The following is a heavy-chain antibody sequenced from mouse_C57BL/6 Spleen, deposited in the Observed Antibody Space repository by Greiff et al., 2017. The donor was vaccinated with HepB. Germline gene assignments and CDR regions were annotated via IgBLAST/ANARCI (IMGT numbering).Heavy chain of an antibody. CDR3: SSSKAPVVAPFFVS. J-gene: IGHJ2*02. Sequence: EVKLVESGGGLVQPGGSLSLSCAASGFTFTDYYMSWVRQPPGKALEWLGFIRNKANGYTTEYSASVKGRFTISRDNSQSILYLQMNALRAEDSATYFCSSSKAPVVAPFFVSWGQATSLPPSS. CDR2: IRNKANGYTT. D-gene: IGHD1-1*01. V-gene: IGHV7-3*01. CDR1: GFTFTDYY.